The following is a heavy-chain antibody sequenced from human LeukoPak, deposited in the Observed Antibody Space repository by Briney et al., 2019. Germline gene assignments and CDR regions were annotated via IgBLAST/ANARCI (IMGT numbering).Heavy chain of an antibody. Sequence: KPSETLSLTCTVSGCSISSYYWSWIRQPPGKGLEWIGRIYTSGSTNYNPSLKSRVTMSVDTSKNQFSLKLSSVTAADTAVYYCAREGTITIFGVVTPYMDVWGKGTTVTVSS. CDR1: GCSISSYY. D-gene: IGHD3-3*01. CDR2: IYTSGST. J-gene: IGHJ6*03. V-gene: IGHV4-4*07. CDR3: AREGTITIFGVVTPYMDV.